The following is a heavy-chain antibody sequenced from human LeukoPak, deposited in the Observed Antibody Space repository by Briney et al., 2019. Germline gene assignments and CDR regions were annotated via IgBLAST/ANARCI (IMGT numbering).Heavy chain of an antibody. CDR2: IYYSGST. D-gene: IGHD3-10*01. J-gene: IGHJ6*02. CDR1: GGSISSSSYY. V-gene: IGHV4-39*01. Sequence: SETLSLTCTVSGGSISSSSYYWGWIRQPPGKGLEWIGSIYYSGSTYYNPSLKSRVTISVDTSKNQFSLKLSSVTAADTAVYYCARPPRVRGKLGYYGMDVWGQGTTVTVSS. CDR3: ARPPRVRGKLGYYGMDV.